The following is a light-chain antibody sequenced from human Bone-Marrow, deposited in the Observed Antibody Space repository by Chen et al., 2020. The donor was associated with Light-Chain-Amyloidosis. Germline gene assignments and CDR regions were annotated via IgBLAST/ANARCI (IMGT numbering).Light chain of an antibody. J-gene: IGLJ3*02. V-gene: IGLV3-21*02. CDR2: DDS. CDR1: NIGSTS. CDR3: QVWDRSSDRPV. Sequence: SYVLTQPSSVSVAPGQTAPIACGGNNIGSTSVHCYQQTPGQAPLLVVYDDSVRPSGIPERLSGSNSGNTATLTISRVEAGDEADYYCQVWDRSSDRPVFGGGTKLTVL.